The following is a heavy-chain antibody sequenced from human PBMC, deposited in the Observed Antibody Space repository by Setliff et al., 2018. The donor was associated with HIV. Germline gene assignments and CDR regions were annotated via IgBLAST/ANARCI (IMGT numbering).Heavy chain of an antibody. CDR3: ARRSDWFDP. CDR1: GGSISSYY. J-gene: IGHJ5*02. Sequence: SETLSLTCTVSGGSISSYYWSWIRQPPGKGLEWIGRIYTSGSTNYNPSLKSRVTLSIDTSKNQFSLKLASVTAADTAVYFCARRSDWFDPWGQGTLVIVSS. CDR2: IYTSGST. V-gene: IGHV4-4*08.